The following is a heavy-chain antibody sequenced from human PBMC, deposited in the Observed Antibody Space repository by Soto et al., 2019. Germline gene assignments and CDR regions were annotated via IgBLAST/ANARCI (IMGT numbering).Heavy chain of an antibody. J-gene: IGHJ4*02. Sequence: PVGSLRLSCVGTWLNFDDFAMHWVRQAPGKGLEWVSGITWNSRVLAYADSVKGRFTISRDNANSSVFLQMDNLSAEDTAVYYCARQLYFGELSLGFWGQGTLVTVSS. CDR1: WLNFDDFA. CDR2: ITWNSRVL. CDR3: ARQLYFGELSLGF. V-gene: IGHV3-9*01. D-gene: IGHD3-10*01.